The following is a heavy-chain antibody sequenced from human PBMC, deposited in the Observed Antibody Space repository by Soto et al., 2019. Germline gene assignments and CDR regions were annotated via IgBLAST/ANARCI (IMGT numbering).Heavy chain of an antibody. J-gene: IGHJ5*01. Sequence: PSETLSLTCAVSGGSISSSNWWSCVRHPPGKGLEWIGEIYHSGSTNYNPSLKSRVTISVDKSKNQFSLKLSSVTAADTAVYFCAREGRLHWFESWGQGSLVTAS. CDR2: IYHSGST. CDR1: GGSISSSNW. CDR3: AREGRLHWFES. V-gene: IGHV4-4*02.